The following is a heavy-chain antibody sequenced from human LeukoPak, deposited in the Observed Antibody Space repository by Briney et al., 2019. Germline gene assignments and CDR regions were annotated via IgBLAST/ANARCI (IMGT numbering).Heavy chain of an antibody. V-gene: IGHV3-23*01. CDR2: ISGSGGST. D-gene: IGHD2-8*01. Sequence: GGSLRLSCSASGFTFFNYAMSWVGQAPGKGLEWVSVISGSGGSTFYSDSVKGRFTISRDNSKSTLYLQMNSLRAADTAIYYCAKDVPTYILMSGPADSWGQGALVTVSS. J-gene: IGHJ5*01. CDR1: GFTFFNYA. CDR3: AKDVPTYILMSGPADS.